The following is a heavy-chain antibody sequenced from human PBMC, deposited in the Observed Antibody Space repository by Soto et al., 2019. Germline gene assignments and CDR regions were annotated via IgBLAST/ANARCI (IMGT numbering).Heavy chain of an antibody. CDR3: ATRYGGNSDYDY. Sequence: QVQLVQSVAEVKKPGASVKVSCKASGYTFTSYDINWVRQATGQGVEWMGWMNPNSGNTGYAQKFQDRVTMTRNTSISTAYMELSSLRSEDTVVYYCATRYGGNSDYDYCGQGTLVTVSS. CDR1: GYTFTSYD. CDR2: MNPNSGNT. V-gene: IGHV1-8*01. D-gene: IGHD4-17*01. J-gene: IGHJ4*02.